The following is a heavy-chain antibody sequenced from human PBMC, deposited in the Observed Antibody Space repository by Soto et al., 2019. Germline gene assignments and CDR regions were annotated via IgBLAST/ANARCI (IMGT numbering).Heavy chain of an antibody. Sequence: PSETLSLNCTVSVDSITTYYWSWIRQPAGKGLEWIGRIDASGNTNYNPSLNSRVTMSIDTSKKQFSLKLTSVTAADTAIYYCARYSNNWFQTEGMDVWGQGTTVTVSS. D-gene: IGHD6-13*01. CDR1: VDSITTYY. J-gene: IGHJ6*02. CDR2: IDASGNT. CDR3: ARYSNNWFQTEGMDV. V-gene: IGHV4-4*07.